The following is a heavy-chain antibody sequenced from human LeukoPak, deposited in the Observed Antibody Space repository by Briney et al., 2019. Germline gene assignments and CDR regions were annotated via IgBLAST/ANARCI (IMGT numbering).Heavy chain of an antibody. Sequence: PGGSLRLSCAASGFTFSNAWMSWVRQAPGKGLEWAAVISYDGSDKFYADSVKGRFTISRDSSKNTLYLQMNSLRPEDTAVYYCARARPSMWIDYWGQGTLVTVSS. CDR1: GFTFSNAW. CDR2: ISYDGSDK. J-gene: IGHJ4*02. D-gene: IGHD5-12*01. V-gene: IGHV3-30*03. CDR3: ARARPSMWIDY.